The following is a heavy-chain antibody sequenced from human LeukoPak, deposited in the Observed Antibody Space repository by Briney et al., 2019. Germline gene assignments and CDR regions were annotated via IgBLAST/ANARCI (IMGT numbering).Heavy chain of an antibody. D-gene: IGHD3-10*01. Sequence: ASVKVSCKASGYTFASYYMHWVRQAPGQGLEWMGIINPSGGSTSYAQKFQGRVTMTRDTSTSTVYMELSSLRSEDTAVYYCATDGILLWFGESYNWFDPWGQGTLVTVSS. CDR2: INPSGGST. V-gene: IGHV1-46*01. CDR3: ATDGILLWFGESYNWFDP. J-gene: IGHJ5*02. CDR1: GYTFASYY.